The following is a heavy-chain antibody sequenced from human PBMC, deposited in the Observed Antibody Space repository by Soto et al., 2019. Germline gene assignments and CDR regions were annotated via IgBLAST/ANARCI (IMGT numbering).Heavy chain of an antibody. D-gene: IGHD7-27*01. CDR1: GYTFTNYD. J-gene: IGHJ4*02. CDR3: ARAPSNWGFDF. CDR2: MNPHSGDT. Sequence: GASVKVSCKAPGYTFTNYDINWVRQTTGQGLEWMGWMNPHSGDTGYAQRFKGKVTMTKKTAITTAYMDLSSLRFEDTAIYSCARAPSNWGFDFWGQGTPVTVSS. V-gene: IGHV1-8*01.